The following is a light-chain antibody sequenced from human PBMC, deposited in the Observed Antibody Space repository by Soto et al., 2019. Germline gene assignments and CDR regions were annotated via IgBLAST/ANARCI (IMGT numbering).Light chain of an antibody. V-gene: IGKV2-30*01. CDR1: QSLVYRDGNTY. CDR3: MQGTHWPPT. J-gene: IGKJ1*01. Sequence: DVVMTQSPLSRPVTLGQPASLSCRSSQSLVYRDGNTYLNWFQQRPGQSARRLIYKVSNRDSGVPDRFSGSGSGTDFTLKISRVEAEDVGVYYCMQGTHWPPTFGQGTKVDIK. CDR2: KVS.